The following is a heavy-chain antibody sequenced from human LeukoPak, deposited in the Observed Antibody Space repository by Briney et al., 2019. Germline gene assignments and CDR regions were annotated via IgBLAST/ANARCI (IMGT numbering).Heavy chain of an antibody. Sequence: GGSLRLSCAASGFTFSSYSMNWVRQAPGKGLEWVSSISSSSSYIYYADSVKGRFTISRDNAKNSLYLQMNSLRAEDTAVYYCASPRYDFWSGPTPIFDYWGQGTLVTV. D-gene: IGHD3-3*01. V-gene: IGHV3-21*01. CDR2: ISSSSSYI. J-gene: IGHJ4*02. CDR3: ASPRYDFWSGPTPIFDY. CDR1: GFTFSSYS.